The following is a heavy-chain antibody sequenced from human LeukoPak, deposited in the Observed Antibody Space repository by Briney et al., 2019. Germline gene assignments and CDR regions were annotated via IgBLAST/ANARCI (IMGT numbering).Heavy chain of an antibody. CDR3: AKVFEVRGARRPKDY. V-gene: IGHV3-30*18. J-gene: IGHJ4*02. CDR2: LSYDGGNK. CDR1: GFTFSDYG. Sequence: GSSLRLSCAASGFTFSDYGMHWVRQAPGKGLEWVALLSYDGGNKLYADSVRDRFTISRDNSKNTLFLQMNSLRIEDTAVYYCAKVFEVRGARRPKDYWGQGTLVIVPS. D-gene: IGHD3-10*01.